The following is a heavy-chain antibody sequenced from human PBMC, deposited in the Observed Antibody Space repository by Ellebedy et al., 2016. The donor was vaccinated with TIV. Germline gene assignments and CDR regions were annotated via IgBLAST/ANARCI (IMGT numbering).Heavy chain of an antibody. V-gene: IGHV3-53*01. J-gene: IGHJ4*02. CDR1: GFTVTTHY. Sequence: GESLKISCAASGFTVTTHYMTWVRQAPGTGLERVSVIFGAADRGESHYADSVKGRFTISRDNANNSLFMQMNSLRGEETAAYYCEKERQPRHPRWTGPTYFDYWGQGTLVGVSS. CDR3: EKERQPRHPRWTGPTYFDY. CDR2: IFGAADRGES. D-gene: IGHD4-23*01.